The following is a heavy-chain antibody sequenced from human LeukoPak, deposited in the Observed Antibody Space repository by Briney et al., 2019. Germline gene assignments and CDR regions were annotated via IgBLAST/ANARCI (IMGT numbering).Heavy chain of an antibody. CDR3: ARDGSRYCSSKSCFSAYSYYGMDV. CDR2: ISGSGGST. D-gene: IGHD2-2*01. CDR1: GFTFSSYA. V-gene: IGHV3-23*01. Sequence: GGSLRLSCAASGFTFSSYAMSWVRQAPGKGLEWVSAISGSGGSTYYADSMKGRFTISRDNAKNSLYLQMNSLRADDTAVYFCARDGSRYCSSKSCFSAYSYYGMDVWGQGTTVTVSS. J-gene: IGHJ6*02.